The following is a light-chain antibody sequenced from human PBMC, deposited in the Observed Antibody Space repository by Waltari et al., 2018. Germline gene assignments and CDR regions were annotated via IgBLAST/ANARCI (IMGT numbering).Light chain of an antibody. CDR3: QQYVNYCT. J-gene: IGKJ1*01. CDR2: EAS. Sequence: DIQMTQSPSTLSAAVGDRVTITCRASQSVNRWLAWYQQKPGKAPELLIYEASSLESGVPSRFSGSGSGKEFTLTISSLQPDDFGTYYCQQYVNYCTFGQGTKVEIK. V-gene: IGKV1-5*03. CDR1: QSVNRW.